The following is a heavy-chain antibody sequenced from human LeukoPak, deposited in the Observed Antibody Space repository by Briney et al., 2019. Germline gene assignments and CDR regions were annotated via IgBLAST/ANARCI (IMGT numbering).Heavy chain of an antibody. D-gene: IGHD2-2*01. V-gene: IGHV3-33*01. Sequence: GGSLRLSCAASGFTFSSYGMHWVRQAPGKGLEWVAVIWYDGSNKYYADSVKGRFTISRDNSKNTLYLQMNSLRAEDTAVCYCARDGGGYCSSTSCPGDYWGQGTLVTVSS. CDR2: IWYDGSNK. J-gene: IGHJ4*02. CDR3: ARDGGGYCSSTSCPGDY. CDR1: GFTFSSYG.